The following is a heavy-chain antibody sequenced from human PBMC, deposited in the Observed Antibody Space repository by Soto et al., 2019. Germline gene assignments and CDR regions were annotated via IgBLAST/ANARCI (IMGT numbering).Heavy chain of an antibody. D-gene: IGHD6-6*01. J-gene: IGHJ4*02. V-gene: IGHV3-33*01. CDR2: LWSNGIKT. Sequence: PGGSLRLSCTASGFSLSRYGLHWVRQAPGKGLQWVAGLWSNGIKTSYTDSVKGRFTISRDNFKNTLYLQMNNLRAEDTAVYYCAILSNWGQGTLVTAPQ. CDR3: AILSN. CDR1: GFSLSRYG.